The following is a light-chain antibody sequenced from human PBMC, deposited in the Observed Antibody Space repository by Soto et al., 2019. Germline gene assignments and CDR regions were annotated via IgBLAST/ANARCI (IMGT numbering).Light chain of an antibody. CDR2: TSS. V-gene: IGKV1-39*01. J-gene: IGKJ4*01. Sequence: DIQMTQSPSSLSASVGDTVTITCRASQSISSYLNWYQQKPGKAPNLLIYTSSNLQSGVPSRFSGSGSGTDFTLTISSLQPEDFATYYCQQSDSTPLTFGGGTKVDNK. CDR3: QQSDSTPLT. CDR1: QSISSY.